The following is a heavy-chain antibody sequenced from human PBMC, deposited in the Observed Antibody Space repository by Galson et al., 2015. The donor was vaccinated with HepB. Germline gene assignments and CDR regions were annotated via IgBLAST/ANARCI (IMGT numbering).Heavy chain of an antibody. D-gene: IGHD7-27*01. CDR1: GGSISSYY. CDR2: IYYSGST. J-gene: IGHJ5*02. Sequence: QVQLQESGPGLVKPSETLSLTCTVSGGSISSYYWSWIRQPPGKGLEWIGYIYYSGSTNYNPSLKSRVTISVDTSKNQFSLKLSSVTAADTAVYYCARQRLGMGRFDPWGQGTLVTVSS. V-gene: IGHV4-59*01. CDR3: ARQRLGMGRFDP.